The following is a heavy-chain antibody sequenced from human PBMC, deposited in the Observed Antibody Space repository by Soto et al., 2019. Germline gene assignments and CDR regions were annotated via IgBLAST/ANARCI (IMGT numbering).Heavy chain of an antibody. V-gene: IGHV4-59*02. Sequence: PSETVSLTCTVSGKSVSTFYWSWIRQPPGKGLEWIGHAYYSGSTNYDPSLKSRVTISVDMSKNQVSLRLTSVTAADTAVYYCARGTDYTQIASYHYGMDVWGQGTSVTVSS. D-gene: IGHD4-4*01. CDR3: ARGTDYTQIASYHYGMDV. CDR1: GKSVSTFY. J-gene: IGHJ6*02. CDR2: AYYSGST.